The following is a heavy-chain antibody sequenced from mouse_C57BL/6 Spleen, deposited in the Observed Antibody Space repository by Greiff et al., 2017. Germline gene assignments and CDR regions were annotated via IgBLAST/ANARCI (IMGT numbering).Heavy chain of an antibody. Sequence: EVQLVESGPGLVKPSQSLSLTCSVTGYSITSGYYWNWIRQFPGNKLEWMGYISYDGSNNYNPSLKNRISITRDTSKNQFFLKLNSVTTEDTATYYCARDHYGSSGYFDVWGTGTTVTVSS. CDR3: ARDHYGSSGYFDV. CDR1: GYSITSGYY. CDR2: ISYDGSN. J-gene: IGHJ1*03. V-gene: IGHV3-6*01. D-gene: IGHD1-1*01.